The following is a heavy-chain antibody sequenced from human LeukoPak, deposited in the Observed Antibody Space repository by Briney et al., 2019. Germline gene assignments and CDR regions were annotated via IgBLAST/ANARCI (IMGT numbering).Heavy chain of an antibody. CDR2: INPTSGST. J-gene: IGHJ4*02. V-gene: IGHV1-46*01. CDR3: ARGYNYGDY. Sequence: GASVKVSCKASGYSCTAYYIHWVRQAPGQGLEWMGIINPTSGSTSYAQKFQGRVTMTRDTSTGTVYMELSSLRSDDTAVYYCARGYNYGDYWGQGTLVIVSS. D-gene: IGHD5-18*01. CDR1: GYSCTAYY.